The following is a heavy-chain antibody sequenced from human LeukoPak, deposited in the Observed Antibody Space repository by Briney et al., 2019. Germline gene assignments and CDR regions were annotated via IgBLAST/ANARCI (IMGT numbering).Heavy chain of an antibody. D-gene: IGHD3-22*01. V-gene: IGHV3-7*01. CDR2: VKQDGSEK. CDR1: GFTFSSYW. CDR3: ARLPFDSSGYSLFDY. J-gene: IGHJ4*02. Sequence: GGSLRLSCAASGFTFSSYWMSWVRQAPGKGLEWVANVKQDGSEKYYVDSVKGRFTISRDNAKNSLYLQMNSLRAEDTAVYYCARLPFDSSGYSLFDYWGQGTLVTVSS.